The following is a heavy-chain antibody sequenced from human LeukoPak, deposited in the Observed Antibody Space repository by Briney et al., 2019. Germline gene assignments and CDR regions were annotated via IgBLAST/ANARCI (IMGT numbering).Heavy chain of an antibody. Sequence: KPSETLSLTCTVSGGSISSYYWSWIRQPPGKGLEWIGYIHYSGSTNYNPSLKSRVTISVDTSKNQFSLKLSSVTAADTAVYYCARSEHDFWSGYYTVDYWGQGTLVTVSS. V-gene: IGHV4-59*01. D-gene: IGHD3-3*01. J-gene: IGHJ4*02. CDR2: IHYSGST. CDR1: GGSISSYY. CDR3: ARSEHDFWSGYYTVDY.